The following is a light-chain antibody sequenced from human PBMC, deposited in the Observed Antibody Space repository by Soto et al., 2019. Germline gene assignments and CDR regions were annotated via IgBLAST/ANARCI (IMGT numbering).Light chain of an antibody. J-gene: IGLJ2*01. CDR3: QSYDFSLSGNVV. V-gene: IGLV1-40*01. CDR1: SSNIGANYD. CDR2: GDI. Sequence: QSVLTQPPSVSGAPGQRVTISCTGSSSNIGANYDVHWYQHLPGTAPKLLIYGDINRPSGVPDRFSGSKSGTSAFLAITGLQAEDEGDYYCQSYDFSLSGNVVFGGGTKLTVL.